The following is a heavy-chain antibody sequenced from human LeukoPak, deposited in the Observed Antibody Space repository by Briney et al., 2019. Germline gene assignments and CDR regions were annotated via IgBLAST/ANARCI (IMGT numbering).Heavy chain of an antibody. D-gene: IGHD1-26*01. CDR2: FSGGGGST. V-gene: IGHV3-23*01. CDR3: AKGGKWDVTPFDY. CDR1: GFTFTSYS. J-gene: IGHJ4*02. Sequence: GGSLRLSCAASGFTFTSYSMNWVRQAPGKGLEWVSTFSGGGGSTYYADSVKGRFTISRDNSKNTLYLQVNSLRAEDTAVYYCAKGGKWDVTPFDYWGQGTLVTVSS.